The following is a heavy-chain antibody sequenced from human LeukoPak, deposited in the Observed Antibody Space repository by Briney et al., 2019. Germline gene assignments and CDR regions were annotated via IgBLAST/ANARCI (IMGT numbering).Heavy chain of an antibody. Sequence: GGSLTLSCVASGFNFNNYAMNWVRQAPGKGLQWLSFINNASNAIYYADSVKGRFTISRDNAKNSVYLQMNNLRAEDTAVYYCARDRLGDYDHSGYYDKWGQGTLVTVSS. J-gene: IGHJ4*02. CDR2: INNASNAI. V-gene: IGHV3-48*04. D-gene: IGHD3-22*01. CDR1: GFNFNNYA. CDR3: ARDRLGDYDHSGYYDK.